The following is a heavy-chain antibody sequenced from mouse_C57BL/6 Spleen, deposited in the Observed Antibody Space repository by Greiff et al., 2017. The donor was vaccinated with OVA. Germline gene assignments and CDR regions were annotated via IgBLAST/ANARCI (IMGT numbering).Heavy chain of an antibody. V-gene: IGHV5-17*01. CDR2: ISSGSSTI. Sequence: EVKVVESGGGLVKPGGSLKLSCAASGFTFSDYGMHWVRQAPEKGLEWVAYISSGSSTIYYADTVKGRFTISRDNAKNTLFLQMTSLRSEYTAMYYCAKGARGAYWGQGTLVTVSA. CDR3: AKGARGAY. CDR1: GFTFSDYG. J-gene: IGHJ3*01.